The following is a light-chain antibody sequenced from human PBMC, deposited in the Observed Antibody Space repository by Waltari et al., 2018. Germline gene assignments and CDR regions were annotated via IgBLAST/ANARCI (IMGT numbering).Light chain of an antibody. CDR2: GDS. Sequence: SYVLTQPPSVSVAPGKTARIPCGGNDIGTRSVHWYQQKPGQAPVLVAFGDSDRPSGIPERFAGSNSANTATLTISRVEAGDEADYYCHVWDTKTDHVVFGGGTKLTVL. CDR3: HVWDTKTDHVV. CDR1: DIGTRS. J-gene: IGLJ2*01. V-gene: IGLV3-21*03.